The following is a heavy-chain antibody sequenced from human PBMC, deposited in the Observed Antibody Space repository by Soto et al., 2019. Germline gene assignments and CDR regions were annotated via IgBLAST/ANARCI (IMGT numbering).Heavy chain of an antibody. Sequence: QVQLVQSGAEVKKPGASVKVSCKASGYTFTSFDINWVRQATGQGLEWMGWMNPNRGNTGYAQKFQGRVTMIRNTSISTAYMELSSLSSEDTAVYYCARAYTWGVAVAGTWGQGTLVTVSS. V-gene: IGHV1-8*01. CDR2: MNPNRGNT. J-gene: IGHJ4*02. D-gene: IGHD6-19*01. CDR1: GYTFTSFD. CDR3: ARAYTWGVAVAGT.